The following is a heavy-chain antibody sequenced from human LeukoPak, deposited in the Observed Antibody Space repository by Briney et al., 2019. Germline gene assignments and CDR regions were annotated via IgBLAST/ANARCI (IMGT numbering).Heavy chain of an antibody. D-gene: IGHD4-17*01. J-gene: IGHJ4*02. CDR1: GFTFSSYT. V-gene: IGHV3-21*01. CDR3: ATWDDYGDFVAFEY. Sequence: GGSLRLSCGGSGFTFSSYTMNWVRQAPGKGLEWVASISSSANYIYYADSMGGRFTSSRDDAKKSVFLHMNSLRAEDTAVYFRATWDDYGDFVAFEYWGQGTLVTVSS. CDR2: ISSSANYI.